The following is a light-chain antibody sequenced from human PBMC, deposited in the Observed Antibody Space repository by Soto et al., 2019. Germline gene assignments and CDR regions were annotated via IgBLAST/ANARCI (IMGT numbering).Light chain of an antibody. CDR2: EVS. J-gene: IGLJ2*01. CDR1: SSDIGGYNY. Sequence: QSVLTQPASVSGSPGQSITISCTGTSSDIGGYNYVSWYQQHPGKAPKVMIYEVSNRPSGVSNRFSGSKSGNTASLTISGLQAEDEADYYCSSYTSSSIGVFGGGTKVTVL. CDR3: SSYTSSSIGV. V-gene: IGLV2-14*01.